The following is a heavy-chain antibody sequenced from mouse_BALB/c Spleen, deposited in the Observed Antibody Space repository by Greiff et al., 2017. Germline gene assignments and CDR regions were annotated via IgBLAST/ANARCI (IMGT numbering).Heavy chain of an antibody. D-gene: IGHD2-1*01. CDR3: TREGHGNSWYFDV. CDR2: IYPGNSDT. J-gene: IGHJ1*01. CDR1: GYSFTSYW. V-gene: IGHV1-5*01. Sequence: EVKLVESGTVLARPGASVKMSCKASGYSFTSYWMHWVKQRPGQGLEWIGAIYPGNSDTSYNQKFKGKAKLTAVTSASTAYMELSSLTNEDSAVYYCTREGHGNSWYFDVWGAGTTVTVSS.